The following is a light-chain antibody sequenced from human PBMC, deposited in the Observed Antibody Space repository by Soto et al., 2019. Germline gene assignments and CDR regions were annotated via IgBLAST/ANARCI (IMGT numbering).Light chain of an antibody. CDR3: AAWDASLNGVV. Sequence: QSVLTQPPSSSGTPGQRVTISCSGSSSNIGSNTVNWYQQLPGTAPKLLIYSNNQRPSGVPDRFSGSKSGTSASLAISGLQSEDGADYYCAAWDASLNGVVFGGGTKLTVL. V-gene: IGLV1-44*01. CDR2: SNN. J-gene: IGLJ2*01. CDR1: SSNIGSNT.